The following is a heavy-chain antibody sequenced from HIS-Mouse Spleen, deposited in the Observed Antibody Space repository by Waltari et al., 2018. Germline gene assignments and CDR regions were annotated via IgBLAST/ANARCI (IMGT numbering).Heavy chain of an antibody. D-gene: IGHD6-13*01. Sequence: QLQLRGSHLVLVTPSDTQSLTCSAPSGSISICRYSRGRIRQPPGKGLEWIGSISYSGSTYYNPSLKSRVTISVDTSKNQFSLKLSSVTAADTAVYYCAREIPYSSSWYDWYFDLWGRGTLVTVSS. J-gene: IGHJ2*01. CDR2: ISYSGST. V-gene: IGHV4-39*07. CDR1: SGSISICRYS. CDR3: AREIPYSSSWYDWYFDL.